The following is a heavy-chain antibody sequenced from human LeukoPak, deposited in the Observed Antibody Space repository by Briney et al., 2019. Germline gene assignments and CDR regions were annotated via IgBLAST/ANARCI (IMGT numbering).Heavy chain of an antibody. V-gene: IGHV4-59*01. D-gene: IGHD6-13*01. J-gene: IGHJ5*02. Sequence: SGTLTLTCTASGFSISSYYLSWIRQPPGKGLEWVGYIYYSGGTNYNPSLESRVTISSGDYKKQFSLKQKPVTGADAAVYYCARDRYSSSWYQSWLDPWGQGTLVSVSS. CDR2: IYYSGGT. CDR3: ARDRYSSSWYQSWLDP. CDR1: GFSISSYY.